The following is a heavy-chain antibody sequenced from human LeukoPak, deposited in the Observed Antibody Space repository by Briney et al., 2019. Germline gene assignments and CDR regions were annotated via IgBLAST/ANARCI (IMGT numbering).Heavy chain of an antibody. CDR3: ARPYYYDSRIDP. CDR2: ISSGGDST. D-gene: IGHD3-22*01. CDR1: RFSFSTYA. Sequence: GGSLRLSCAASRFSFSTYAMSWVRQAPGKGLEWVSTISSGGDSTYYADSVKGRFTISRDNSKNTLSLQMNGLRADDTAVYYCARPYYYDSRIDPWGQGILVTVSS. V-gene: IGHV3-23*01. J-gene: IGHJ5*02.